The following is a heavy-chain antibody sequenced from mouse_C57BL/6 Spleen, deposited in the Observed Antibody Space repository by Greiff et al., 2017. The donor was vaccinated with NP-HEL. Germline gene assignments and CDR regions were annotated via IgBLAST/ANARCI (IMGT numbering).Heavy chain of an antibody. J-gene: IGHJ4*01. CDR2: FYPGSGSI. D-gene: IGHD3-2*02. V-gene: IGHV1-62-2*01. CDR1: GYTFTEYT. CDR3: ARHEDDSSGYGAMDY. Sequence: VKLVESGAELVKPGASVKLSCKASGYTFTEYTIHWVKQRSGQGLEWIGWFYPGSGSIKYNEKFKDKATLTADKSSSTVYMELSRLTSEDSAVYFCARHEDDSSGYGAMDYWGQGTSVTVSS.